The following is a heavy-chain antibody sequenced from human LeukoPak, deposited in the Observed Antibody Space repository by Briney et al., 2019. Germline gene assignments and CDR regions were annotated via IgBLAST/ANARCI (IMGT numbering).Heavy chain of an antibody. CDR1: GFTFNNYW. V-gene: IGHV3-7*04. D-gene: IGHD4-17*01. Sequence: TGGSLRLSCAASGFTFNNYWMTWVRQAPGKGLEWMANVKHDGSEKYYVDSVKGRFTISRDNAKNSLYLQMNSLRAEDTAVYYCARDYGAPRYWGQGTLVTVSS. CDR2: VKHDGSEK. CDR3: ARDYGAPRY. J-gene: IGHJ4*02.